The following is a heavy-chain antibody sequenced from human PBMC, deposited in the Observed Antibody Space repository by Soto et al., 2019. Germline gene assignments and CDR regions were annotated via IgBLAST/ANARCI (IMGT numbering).Heavy chain of an antibody. V-gene: IGHV4-34*01. CDR2: INHSGST. D-gene: IGHD1-26*01. CDR1: GGSFSGYY. CDR3: ARSVRGSLLDY. J-gene: IGHJ4*02. Sequence: QVQLQQWGAGLLKPSETLSLTCAVYGGSFSGYYWSWIRQPPGKGLEWIGEINHSGSTNYNPSLKSRATISVDTSKNQFSLKLSSVTAADTAVYYCARSVRGSLLDYWGQGTLVTVSS.